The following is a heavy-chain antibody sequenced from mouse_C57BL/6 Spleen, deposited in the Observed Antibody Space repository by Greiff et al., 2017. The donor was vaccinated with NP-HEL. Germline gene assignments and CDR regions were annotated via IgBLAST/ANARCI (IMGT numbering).Heavy chain of an antibody. J-gene: IGHJ3*01. Sequence: VQVVESGPELVKPGASVKISCKASGYAFSSSWMNWVKQRPGKGLEWIGRIYPGDGDTNYNGKFKGKATLTADKSSSTAYMQLSSLTSEDSAVYFCAHTAQASWFAYWGQGTLVTVSA. V-gene: IGHV1-82*01. CDR2: IYPGDGDT. CDR3: AHTAQASWFAY. D-gene: IGHD3-2*02. CDR1: GYAFSSSW.